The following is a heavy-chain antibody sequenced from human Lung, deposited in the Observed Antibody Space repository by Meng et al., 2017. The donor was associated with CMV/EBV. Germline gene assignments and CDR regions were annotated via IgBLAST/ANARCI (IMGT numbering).Heavy chain of an antibody. D-gene: IGHD3-3*01. V-gene: IGHV1-18*01. J-gene: IGHJ6*02. CDR3: ARECYDFWSGFAPNGYYYYGMDV. CDR1: GYTFTSYG. Sequence: SVKVSCXASGYTFTSYGISWVRQVPGQGLEWMGWISAYNGNTNYAQKLKGRVTMTTDTSTSTAYMELRSLRSDDTAVYYCARECYDFWSGFAPNGYYYYGMDVWGQGTMVTVSS. CDR2: ISAYNGNT.